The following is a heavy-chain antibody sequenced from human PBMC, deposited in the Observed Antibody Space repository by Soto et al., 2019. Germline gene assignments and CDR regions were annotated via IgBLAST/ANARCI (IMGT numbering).Heavy chain of an antibody. V-gene: IGHV3-9*01. CDR2: SSWNSGSI. CDR3: AKDVYCSGVSCYSGFDY. CDR1: GFTFDDYA. J-gene: IGHJ4*02. D-gene: IGHD2-15*01. Sequence: DVQLVESGGGLVQPGRSLRLSCAAYGFTFDDYAMHWVRQAPGKGLEWVSGSSWNSGSIGYADSVKGRFTISRDNAKNSLYLQMNSLRAEDTALYFCAKDVYCSGVSCYSGFDYWGQGTLVTVSS.